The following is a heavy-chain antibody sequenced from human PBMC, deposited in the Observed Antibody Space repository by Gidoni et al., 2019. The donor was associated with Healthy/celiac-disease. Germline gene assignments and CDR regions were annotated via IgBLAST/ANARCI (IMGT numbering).Heavy chain of an antibody. CDR3: ARLYRTPGHAFDI. D-gene: IGHD3-16*02. CDR2: IYYSGST. Sequence: QVQLQESCPRLVKPSETLSLTCTVSGGSISSYYWSWIRQPPGKGLEWIGYIYYSGSTNYNPSLKSRVTISVDTSKNQFSLKLSAVTAADTAVYYCARLYRTPGHAFDIWGQGTMVTVSS. CDR1: GGSISSYY. V-gene: IGHV4-59*01. J-gene: IGHJ3*02.